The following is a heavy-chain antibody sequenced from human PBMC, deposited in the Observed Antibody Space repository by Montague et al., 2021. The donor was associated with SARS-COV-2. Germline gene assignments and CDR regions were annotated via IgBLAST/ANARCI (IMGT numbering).Heavy chain of an antibody. D-gene: IGHD6-13*01. Sequence: SETLSLTCSVSGGSITDRTYYWGCIRQSPGKGLEWIGAINYSGTTYNNPSLKSRVTISLDTAKNQFSLKMTSVTAADTAVYYCARHWGIAAAGNWGQGTLVTVSS. J-gene: IGHJ4*02. V-gene: IGHV4-39*01. CDR1: GGSITDRTYY. CDR3: ARHWGIAAAGN. CDR2: INYSGTT.